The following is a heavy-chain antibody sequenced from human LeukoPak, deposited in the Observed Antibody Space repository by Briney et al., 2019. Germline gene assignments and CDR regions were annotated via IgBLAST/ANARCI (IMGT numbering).Heavy chain of an antibody. J-gene: IGHJ4*02. CDR3: AKQLWDGDY. D-gene: IGHD3-16*01. CDR1: GFTFTNFG. Sequence: GRSLRLSCTGSGFTFTNFGMSWVRQAPGKGLEWVSCISSTGGNTHYADSVNGRFIISRDNSKNMVYLQMNSLRVEDTAVYHCAKQLWDGDYWGQGTLVTVSS. CDR2: ISSTGGNT. V-gene: IGHV3-23*01.